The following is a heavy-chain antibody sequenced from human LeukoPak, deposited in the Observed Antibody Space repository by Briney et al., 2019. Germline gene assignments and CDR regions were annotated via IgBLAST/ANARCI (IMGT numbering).Heavy chain of an antibody. CDR3: ARVVTGDDSSGYPSGGDFDY. Sequence: PSETLSLTCTVSGGSISSYYWSWIRQPPGKGLEWIGYIYYSGSTNYNPSLKSRVTISVDTSKNQFSLKLSSVTAADTAVYYCARVVTGDDSSGYPSGGDFDYWGQGTLVTVSS. CDR2: IYYSGST. J-gene: IGHJ4*02. D-gene: IGHD3-22*01. V-gene: IGHV4-59*01. CDR1: GGSISSYY.